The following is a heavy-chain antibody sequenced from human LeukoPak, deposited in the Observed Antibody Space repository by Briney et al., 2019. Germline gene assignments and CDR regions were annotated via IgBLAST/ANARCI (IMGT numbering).Heavy chain of an antibody. CDR1: GGSFSGYY. CDR2: INHSGST. V-gene: IGHV4-34*01. J-gene: IGHJ5*02. CDR3: ARRIEYNWFDP. Sequence: PSETLSLTCAVYGGSFSGYYWSWIRQPPGKGLEWIGEINHSGSTNYNPSLKSRVTISVDTSKNQFSLKLSSVTAADTAVYYCARRIEYNWFDPWGQGTLVTVSS.